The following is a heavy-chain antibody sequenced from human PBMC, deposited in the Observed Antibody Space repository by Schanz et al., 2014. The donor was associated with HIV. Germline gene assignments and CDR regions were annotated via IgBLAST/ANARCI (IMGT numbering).Heavy chain of an antibody. J-gene: IGHJ5*02. CDR3: AREGTKRFFDWSTRDCFDP. Sequence: QVQLQQWGAGLLKPSETLSLTCAVYGASFSDYYWNWIRQPPGKGLEWIGEITHTGNTNYNPSLRSRVTISVDTSKRHFSLTRSSVTAADTAMYYCAREGTKRFFDWSTRDCFDPWGQGTLVTVSS. CDR2: ITHTGNT. D-gene: IGHD3-9*01. V-gene: IGHV4-34*01. CDR1: GASFSDYY.